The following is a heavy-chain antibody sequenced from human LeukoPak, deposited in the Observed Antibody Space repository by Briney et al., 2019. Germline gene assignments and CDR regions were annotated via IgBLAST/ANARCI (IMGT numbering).Heavy chain of an antibody. CDR1: GFTFSSYT. CDR3: VRERFHGSGAPKFDF. Sequence: GGSLRLSCAASGFTFSSYTMNWVRQTPRKGLEWVSCISGSGSYIYYADSVKGRFTISRDNAKNSLHLQVNSLRAEDTAVYYCVRERFHGSGAPKFDFWGQGTLVTVSS. V-gene: IGHV3-21*06. J-gene: IGHJ4*02. D-gene: IGHD3-10*01. CDR2: ISGSGSYI.